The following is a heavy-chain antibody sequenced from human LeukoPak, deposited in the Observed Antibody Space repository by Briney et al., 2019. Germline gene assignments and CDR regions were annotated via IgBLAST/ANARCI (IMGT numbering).Heavy chain of an antibody. CDR2: ISPSGGGA. D-gene: IGHD6-19*01. Sequence: ASVKVSCKASGYTFATYYLHWVRQVPGQGLEWMGIISPSGGGAGYAQNFQGRVTMTRDTSTSTVYMELSSLRSEDTAVYFCARGGPQWLVLRKRFYFDSWGQGTLVTVSS. CDR1: GYTFATYY. CDR3: ARGGPQWLVLRKRFYFDS. V-gene: IGHV1-46*01. J-gene: IGHJ4*02.